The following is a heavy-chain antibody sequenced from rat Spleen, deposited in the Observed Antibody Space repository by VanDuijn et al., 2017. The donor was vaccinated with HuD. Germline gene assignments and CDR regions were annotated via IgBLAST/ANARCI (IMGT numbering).Heavy chain of an antibody. D-gene: IGHD1-8*01. CDR1: GFTFSNYD. CDR3: APNTVATGWFAY. J-gene: IGHJ3*01. CDR2: FSTGGSNT. Sequence: EVQLVASGGGLVQPGRSLKLSCAASGFTFSNYDMAWVRQAPTKGLEWVASFSTGGSNTYYPDSVKGRFTISRDNAKSTLYLQMDSLRSEDTATYYCAPNTVATGWFAYWGQGTLVTVSS. V-gene: IGHV5S23*01.